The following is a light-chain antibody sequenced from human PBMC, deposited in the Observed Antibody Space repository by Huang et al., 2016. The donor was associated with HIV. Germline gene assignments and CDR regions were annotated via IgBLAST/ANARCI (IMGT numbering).Light chain of an antibody. Sequence: DIQMTQSPSSLSASVGDRVTIICRASQSISSYLNWYQQKQGKAPNLLISSASSLQSGVPSRFIGSGSGTDFALTITSLQLEDFATYYCQQSYSSPWTFGQGTKVEI. CDR1: QSISSY. J-gene: IGKJ1*01. CDR3: QQSYSSPWT. CDR2: SAS. V-gene: IGKV1-39*01.